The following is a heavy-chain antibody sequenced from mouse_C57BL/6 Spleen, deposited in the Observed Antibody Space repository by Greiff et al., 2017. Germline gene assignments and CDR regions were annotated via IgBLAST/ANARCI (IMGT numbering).Heavy chain of an antibody. CDR1: GYAFTNYL. D-gene: IGHD1-1*01. Sequence: QVQLQQSGAELVRPGTSVKVSCKASGYAFTNYLIEWVKQRPGQGLEWIGVINPGSGGTNYNEKFKGKATLTADKSSSTAYMQLSSLTSEDSAVYFCARGGIYYYGSSYPFDYWGQGTTLTVSS. CDR3: ARGGIYYYGSSYPFDY. V-gene: IGHV1-54*01. CDR2: INPGSGGT. J-gene: IGHJ2*01.